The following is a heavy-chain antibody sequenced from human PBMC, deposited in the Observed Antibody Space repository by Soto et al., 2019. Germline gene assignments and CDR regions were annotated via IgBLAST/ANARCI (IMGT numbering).Heavy chain of an antibody. CDR3: ARGSCSSASCYTGDY. J-gene: IGHJ4*02. D-gene: IGHD2-2*02. CDR1: NASISSYY. CDR2: IYFTGST. Sequence: PSDTLSLTCTVYNASISSYYWSWIRQPPGKGLEWIGYIYFTGSTNYNPSLKSRVTISVDTSKNHFSLKLSSVTAGDTAVYYCARGSCSSASCYTGDYWGQGTRVTVSS. V-gene: IGHV4-59*07.